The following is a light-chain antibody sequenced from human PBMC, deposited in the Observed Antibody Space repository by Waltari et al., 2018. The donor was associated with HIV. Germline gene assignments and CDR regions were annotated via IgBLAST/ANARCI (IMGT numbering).Light chain of an antibody. Sequence: AQGQRVTISCTGSSSNIGAGYDVHWYQQVPGTAPKLLIYGNNNRPSGVPDRFSASKSGASPSLAITGLQAEDEADYYCQSYDSSLTGSVFGGGTKLTVL. CDR3: QSYDSSLTGSV. CDR1: SSNIGAGYD. J-gene: IGLJ2*01. CDR2: GNN. V-gene: IGLV1-40*01.